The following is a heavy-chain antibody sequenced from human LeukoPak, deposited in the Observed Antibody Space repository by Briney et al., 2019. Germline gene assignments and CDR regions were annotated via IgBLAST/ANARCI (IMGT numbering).Heavy chain of an antibody. CDR1: GGTFSSYA. J-gene: IGHJ5*02. CDR2: IIPIFGTA. Sequence: GASVKVSCKASGGTFSSYAISWVRQAPGQGLKWMGGIIPIFGTANYAQKFQGRVTITTDESTSTAYMELSSLRSEDTAVYYCARGLLLGYNWFDPWGQGTLVTVSS. V-gene: IGHV1-69*05. D-gene: IGHD3-22*01. CDR3: ARGLLLGYNWFDP.